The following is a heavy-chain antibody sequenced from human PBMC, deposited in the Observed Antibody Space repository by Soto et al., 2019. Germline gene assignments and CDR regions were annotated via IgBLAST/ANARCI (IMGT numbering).Heavy chain of an antibody. D-gene: IGHD3-16*01. CDR1: GYSFTNND. CDR3: ARMETFGSXXXXXT. V-gene: IGHV1-8*01. Sequence: GASVKVSCKAPGYSFTNNDGCWVRHATGQGLEWMGWMNPGSGDTGYAQKFQGRVTMTRAISIATAYIELSSLRSDDTAIYYCARMETFGSXXXXXTXGQGTLVTVSS. CDR2: MNPGSGDT. J-gene: IGHJ5*02.